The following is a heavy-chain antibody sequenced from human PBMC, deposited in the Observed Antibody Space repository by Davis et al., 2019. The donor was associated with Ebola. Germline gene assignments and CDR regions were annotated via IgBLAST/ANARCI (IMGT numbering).Heavy chain of an antibody. CDR1: GAFSSGNW. Sequence: SETLSLTCTVSGAFSSGNWWIWVRHLPGKGLEWIGEIYQTGTTNYNPSLKSRATISADMSKNQLFLKLSSVTAADTAVYYCAATRAAAKPFDPWGQGTLVTVSS. CDR3: AATRAAAKPFDP. CDR2: IYQTGTT. J-gene: IGHJ5*02. V-gene: IGHV4-4*02. D-gene: IGHD6-13*01.